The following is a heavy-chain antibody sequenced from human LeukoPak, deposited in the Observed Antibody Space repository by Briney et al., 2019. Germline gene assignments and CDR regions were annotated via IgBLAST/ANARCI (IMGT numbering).Heavy chain of an antibody. D-gene: IGHD3-22*01. CDR1: GYSISSGYY. V-gene: IGHV4-59*08. CDR2: IYYSGST. CDR3: ARLSRDSRGYWYFDL. Sequence: SETLSLTCTVSGYSISSGYYWSWIRQPPGKGLEWIGYIYYSGSTNYNPSLKSRVTISVDTSKNQFSLKLSSVTAADTAVYYCARLSRDSRGYWYFDLWGRGTLVTVSS. J-gene: IGHJ2*01.